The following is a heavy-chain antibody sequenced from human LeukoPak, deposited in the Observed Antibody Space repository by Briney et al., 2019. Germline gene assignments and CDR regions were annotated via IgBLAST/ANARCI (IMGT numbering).Heavy chain of an antibody. J-gene: IGHJ5*02. CDR1: GGSISSGTYY. CDR2: IYTSGST. Sequence: ASETLSLTCTVSGGSISSGTYYWSWIRQPAGKGLEWIGRIYTSGSTNYNPSLKSRVTMSVDTSKNQFSLKLSSVTAADTAVYYCAGTTVRGYNWFDPWGQGTLVTVSS. V-gene: IGHV4-61*02. D-gene: IGHD4-17*01. CDR3: AGTTVRGYNWFDP.